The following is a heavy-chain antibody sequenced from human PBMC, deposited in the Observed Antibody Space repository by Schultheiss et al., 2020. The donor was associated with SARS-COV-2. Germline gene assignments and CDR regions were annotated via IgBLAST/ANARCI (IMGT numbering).Heavy chain of an antibody. CDR1: GGSISSYY. CDR3: ARLGPSSPLFDH. D-gene: IGHD2-2*01. Sequence: SETLSLTCTVSGGSISSYYWSWIRRSPGKGLECIGYIYSSGSTYYNPSLKSRITMSVDTSKNQFYLKLKFVTAADTAMYYCARLGPSSPLFDHWGQGTQVTVSS. J-gene: IGHJ4*02. V-gene: IGHV4-4*08. CDR2: IYSSGST.